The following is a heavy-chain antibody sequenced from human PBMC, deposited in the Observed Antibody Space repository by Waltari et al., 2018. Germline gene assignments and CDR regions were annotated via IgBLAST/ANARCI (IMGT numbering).Heavy chain of an antibody. J-gene: IGHJ3*02. CDR3: ARGRLTMIVVVANDAFDI. Sequence: QVQLQQWGAGLLKPSETLSLTCAVYGGSFSGYYWSWIRQPPGKGLAWIGEINHSGTTNYNPALKSRVTRSVDTSKNHFSRKLSSVTAADTAVYYCARGRLTMIVVVANDAFDIWGQGTMVTVSS. CDR2: INHSGTT. CDR1: GGSFSGYY. D-gene: IGHD3-22*01. V-gene: IGHV4-34*01.